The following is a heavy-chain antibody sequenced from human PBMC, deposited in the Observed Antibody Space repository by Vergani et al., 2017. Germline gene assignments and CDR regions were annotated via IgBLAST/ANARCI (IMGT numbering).Heavy chain of an antibody. CDR3: ARAVGYSYGFDY. J-gene: IGHJ4*02. Sequence: QVQLQESGPGLVKPSETLSLTCTVSGGSISSYYWSWIRQPPGKGLEWIGYIYYSGSTNYNPSLKSRVTISVDTSKNQFSLKLSSVTAADTAVYYCARAVGYSYGFDYWGQGTLVTVSS. CDR1: GGSISSYY. CDR2: IYYSGST. V-gene: IGHV4-59*01. D-gene: IGHD5-18*01.